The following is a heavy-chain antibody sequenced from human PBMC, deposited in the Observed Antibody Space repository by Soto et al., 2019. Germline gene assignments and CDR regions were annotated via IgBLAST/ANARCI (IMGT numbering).Heavy chain of an antibody. CDR3: ARVRERLQYFDWFYHFDY. D-gene: IGHD3-9*01. CDR2: MYYSVST. CDR1: GGSISGYY. Sequence: SETLSLTCTVSGGSISGYYWSWIRQPPGKELEWIGYMYYSVSTHYNPSLKSRVAMSIDTTKNQFSLKLTSVTAADTAVYYCARVRERLQYFDWFYHFDYWGQGTQVTVSS. V-gene: IGHV4-59*01. J-gene: IGHJ4*02.